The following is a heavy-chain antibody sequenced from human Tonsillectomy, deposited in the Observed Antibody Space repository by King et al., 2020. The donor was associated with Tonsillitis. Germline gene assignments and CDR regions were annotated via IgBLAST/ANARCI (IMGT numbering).Heavy chain of an antibody. D-gene: IGHD6-19*01. CDR1: GFSFNNYW. V-gene: IGHV3-74*03. CDR2: INSDGSST. J-gene: IGHJ6*02. Sequence: VQLVESGGGLLEPGESLRLSCAASGFSFNNYWMHWVRQAPGKGLVWVSHINSDGSSTTYADSVKGRFTISRDNANNTLYLQMNSLRAEDTAIYFCASGAKQWLDPVDYGMDVWGQGATVTVSS. CDR3: ASGAKQWLDPVDYGMDV.